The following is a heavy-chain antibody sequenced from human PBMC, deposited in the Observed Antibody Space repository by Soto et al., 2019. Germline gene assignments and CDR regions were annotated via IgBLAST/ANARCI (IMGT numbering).Heavy chain of an antibody. CDR2: IIPIFGTA. Sequence: SVKVSCKASGGTFSSYAISWVRQAPGQGLEWMGGIIPIFGTANYAQKFQGRVTITADESTSTAYMELSSLRSEDTAVYYCARDPLNTVVTHDAFDIWGQGTMVTVSS. CDR1: GGTFSSYA. J-gene: IGHJ3*02. CDR3: ARDPLNTVVTHDAFDI. D-gene: IGHD4-17*01. V-gene: IGHV1-69*13.